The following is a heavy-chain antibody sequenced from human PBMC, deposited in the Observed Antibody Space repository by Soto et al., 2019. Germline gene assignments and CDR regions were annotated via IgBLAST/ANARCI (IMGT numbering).Heavy chain of an antibody. Sequence: EVQLVESGGGIVQPGGSLRLSCSVSGFTFSSHWMHWVRQAPGKGLVWVSRISTDGSRTTYADSVKGRDTISRDNAKNTLYLDMSSLRAEDTAVYYCARDMLGPRAFDYWGQGTLVTVSS. CDR2: ISTDGSRT. CDR3: ARDMLGPRAFDY. CDR1: GFTFSSHW. D-gene: IGHD3-10*02. J-gene: IGHJ4*02. V-gene: IGHV3-74*01.